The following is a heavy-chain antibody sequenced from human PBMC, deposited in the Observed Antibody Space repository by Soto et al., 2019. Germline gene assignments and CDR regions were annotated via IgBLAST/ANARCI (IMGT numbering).Heavy chain of an antibody. CDR3: AKGSSSPNTKTYYYYYMDV. D-gene: IGHD6-6*01. CDR2: ISGSGGST. J-gene: IGHJ6*03. Sequence: LSLTCAASGFTFSSYAMSWVRQAPGKGLEWVSAISGSGGSTYYADSVKGRFTISRDNSKNTLYLQMNSLRAEDTAVYYCAKGSSSPNTKTYYYYYMDVWGKGTTVTVSS. V-gene: IGHV3-23*01. CDR1: GFTFSSYA.